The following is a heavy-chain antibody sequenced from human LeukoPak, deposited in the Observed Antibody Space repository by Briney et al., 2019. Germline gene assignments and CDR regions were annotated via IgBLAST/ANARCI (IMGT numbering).Heavy chain of an antibody. CDR1: GDSITSRNW. CDR3: ARGMWFDTLFSAFDV. Sequence: SETLSLTCSVSGDSITSRNWWTWVRQTPEKGLEWIGEIYHTGSTNYNPSVEGRVTISIDKSKNQVSLMLNSVTAADTALYYCARGMWFDTLFSAFDVWGQGTMVSVSS. D-gene: IGHD3-10*01. CDR2: IYHTGST. V-gene: IGHV4-4*02. J-gene: IGHJ3*01.